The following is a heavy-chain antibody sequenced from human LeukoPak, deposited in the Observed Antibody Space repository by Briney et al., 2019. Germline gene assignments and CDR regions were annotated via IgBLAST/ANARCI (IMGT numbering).Heavy chain of an antibody. CDR1: GFRVSSNY. CDR2: IYSAGST. V-gene: IGHV3-53*01. CDR3: ARDLGRYDSNQGPLDAFDI. Sequence: PGGSLRLSCAASGFRVSSNYMSWVRQAPGKGLGCVSVIYSAGSTYYADSVKGRFTISRDNSKNTVYLQMNSLRAEDTGVYYCARDLGRYDSNQGPLDAFDIWGQGTMVTVSS. D-gene: IGHD3-22*01. J-gene: IGHJ3*02.